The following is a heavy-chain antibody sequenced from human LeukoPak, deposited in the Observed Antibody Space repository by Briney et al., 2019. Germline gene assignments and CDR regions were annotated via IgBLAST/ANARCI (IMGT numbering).Heavy chain of an antibody. CDR1: GFTVSSNY. Sequence: GGSLRLSCAASGFTVSSNYMSWVRQAPGKGLEWVSVIYSGGSTYYADSVKGRFTISRDNSKNTLYLQINSLRAEDTAVYYCARDSGGYSYGQEAYFDYWGQGTLVTVSS. J-gene: IGHJ4*02. CDR3: ARDSGGYSYGQEAYFDY. D-gene: IGHD5-18*01. CDR2: IYSGGST. V-gene: IGHV3-53*01.